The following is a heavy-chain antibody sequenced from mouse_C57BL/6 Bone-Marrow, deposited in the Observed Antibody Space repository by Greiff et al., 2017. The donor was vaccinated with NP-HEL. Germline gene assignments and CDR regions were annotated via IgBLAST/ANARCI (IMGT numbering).Heavy chain of an antibody. CDR2: INYDGSST. V-gene: IGHV5-16*01. CDR3: ARDGGITFDY. J-gene: IGHJ2*01. Sequence: EVKLVESEGGLVQPGSSMKLSCTASGFTFRDYYMAWVRQVPEKGLEWVANINYDGSSTYYLDSLKSRFIISRDNAKNILYLQMSSLKSEDTATYYCARDGGITFDYWGQGTTLTVSS. D-gene: IGHD1-1*01. CDR1: GFTFRDYY.